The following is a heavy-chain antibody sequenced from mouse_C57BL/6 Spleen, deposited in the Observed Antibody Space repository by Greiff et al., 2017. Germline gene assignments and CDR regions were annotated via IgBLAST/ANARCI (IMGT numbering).Heavy chain of an antibody. V-gene: IGHV1-69*01. CDR3: ARDHYGSSYEYFDV. CDR2: IDPSDSYT. J-gene: IGHJ1*03. CDR1: GYTFTSYW. Sequence: QVQLQQPGAELVMPGASVKLSCKASGYTFTSYWMHWVKQRPGQGLEWIGEIDPSDSYTNYNQKFKGKSTLTVDKSSSTAYMQLSSLTSEDSAVYYCARDHYGSSYEYFDVWGTGTTVTVSS. D-gene: IGHD1-1*01.